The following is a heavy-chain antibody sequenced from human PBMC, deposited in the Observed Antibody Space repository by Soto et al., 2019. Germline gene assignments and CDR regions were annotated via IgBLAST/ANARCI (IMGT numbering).Heavy chain of an antibody. V-gene: IGHV1-2*04. J-gene: IGHJ6*02. Sequence: QVQLVQSGAEVKKPGSSVKVSCKASGGTFTGYYMHWVRQAPGQGLEWMGWINPNSGGSNYAQKFQGWVTMTRDTSISTAYMELSRLRSEDTAVYYCARYVDTAMEDYYYYGMDVWGQGTTVTVSS. CDR2: INPNSGGS. CDR3: ARYVDTAMEDYYYYGMDV. D-gene: IGHD5-18*01. CDR1: GGTFTGYY.